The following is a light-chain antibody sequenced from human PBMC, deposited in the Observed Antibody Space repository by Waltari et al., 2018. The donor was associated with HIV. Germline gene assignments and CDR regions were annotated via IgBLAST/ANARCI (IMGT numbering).Light chain of an antibody. CDR2: DVD. J-gene: IGLJ3*02. CDR1: ASSLRDTNF. V-gene: IGLV2-11*01. CDR3: SAFVASSSWV. Sequence: SALTQPRSVSGSPGQSVSISCTGAASSLRDTNFVSWYQQHAGRVPIVLILDVDKRPSDVPGRFSASKSGDTASLTISGLQPDDEALYFCSAFVASSSWVFGGGTQL.